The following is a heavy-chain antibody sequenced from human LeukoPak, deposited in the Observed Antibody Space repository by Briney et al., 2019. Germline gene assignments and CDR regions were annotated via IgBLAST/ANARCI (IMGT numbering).Heavy chain of an antibody. D-gene: IGHD1-26*01. CDR2: LYISGHT. CDR1: GGSISSGNYY. CDR3: ARHGSAHGRMDY. Sequence: PSETLSLTCTVSGGSISSGNYYWSWIRQPAGKGLEWIGRLYISGHTNYNPSLDSRVTISVDTTKNQFSLKLRSVTAADTAVYFCARHGSAHGRMDYWGQGTLVTVSS. V-gene: IGHV4-61*02. J-gene: IGHJ4*02.